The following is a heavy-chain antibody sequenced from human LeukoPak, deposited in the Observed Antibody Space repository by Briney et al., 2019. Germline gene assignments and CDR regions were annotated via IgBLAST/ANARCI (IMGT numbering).Heavy chain of an antibody. CDR1: GYTFTSYG. CDR2: ISAYNGNT. V-gene: IGHV1-18*01. J-gene: IGHJ6*02. CDR3: AREAYSSSWPYGGMDV. Sequence: ASVKVSCKASGYTFTSYGISWVRQAPGQGLEWMGWISAYNGNTNYAQKLQGRVTMTTDTSTSTAYMELRSLRSDDTAVYYCAREAYSSSWPYGGMDVWGQGTTVTVSS. D-gene: IGHD6-13*01.